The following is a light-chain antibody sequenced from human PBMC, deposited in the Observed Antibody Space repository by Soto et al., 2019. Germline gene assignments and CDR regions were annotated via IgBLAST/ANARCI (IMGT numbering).Light chain of an antibody. J-gene: IGKJ4*01. Sequence: IVMTQSPATLSVSPGERATLSCRASQSVGSNLAWYQQKPGQAPRLLIYGASTRATGIPARFSGSGSGTEFTLTISSLQSEDXXXXXXXXXXXWPPLTFGGGTKVEIK. CDR3: XXXXXWPPLT. V-gene: IGKV3-15*01. CDR1: QSVGSN. CDR2: GAS.